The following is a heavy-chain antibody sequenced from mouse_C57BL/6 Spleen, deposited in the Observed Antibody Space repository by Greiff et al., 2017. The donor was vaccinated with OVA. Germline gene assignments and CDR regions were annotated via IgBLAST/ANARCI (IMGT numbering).Heavy chain of an antibody. D-gene: IGHD2-1*01. CDR3: ARKIYYGNCFDY. CDR1: GFTFSSYA. CDR2: ISDGGSYT. Sequence: EVKLVESGGGLVKPGGSLKLSCAASGFTFSSYAMSWVRQTPEKRLEWVATISDGGSYTYYPDNVKGRFTISRDNAKNNLYLQMSHLKSEDTAMYYCARKIYYGNCFDYWGQGTTLTVSS. V-gene: IGHV5-4*03. J-gene: IGHJ2*01.